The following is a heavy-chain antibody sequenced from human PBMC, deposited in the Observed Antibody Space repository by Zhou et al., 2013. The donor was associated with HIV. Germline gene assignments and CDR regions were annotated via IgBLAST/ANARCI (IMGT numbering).Heavy chain of an antibody. Sequence: QVQLVQSGAEVKKPGSSVKVSCKASGGTFSSHVITWVRQAPGQGLEWMGGIIPIFGTANYAQKFQGRVTITTDESTSTAYMELSSLRSEDTAVYYCARDEMATPLGYHYMDVWGKGTTVTVSS. D-gene: IGHD5-12*01. J-gene: IGHJ6*03. CDR1: GGTFSSHV. CDR2: IIPIFGTA. CDR3: ARDEMATPLGYHYMDV. V-gene: IGHV1-69*05.